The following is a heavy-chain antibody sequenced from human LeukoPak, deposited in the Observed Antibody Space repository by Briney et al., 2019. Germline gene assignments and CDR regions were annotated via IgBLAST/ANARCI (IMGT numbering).Heavy chain of an antibody. CDR2: INHSGST. J-gene: IGHJ4*02. V-gene: IGHV4-34*01. CDR1: GGSFSGYY. Sequence: SETLSLTCAVYGGSFSGYYWSWIRQPPGKGLEWIGEINHSGSTNYNPSLKSRVTISVDTSKNQFSLKLSSVTAADTAVYYCARRHRSGWYYFDYWGQGTLVTVSS. CDR3: ARRHRSGWYYFDY. D-gene: IGHD6-19*01.